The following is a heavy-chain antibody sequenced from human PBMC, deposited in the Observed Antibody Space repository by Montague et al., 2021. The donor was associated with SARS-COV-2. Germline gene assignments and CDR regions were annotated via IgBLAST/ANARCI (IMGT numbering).Heavy chain of an antibody. CDR2: IDWDDDK. Sequence: VKPTLTLTLTCTFSGFSLSTSGMRASWIRQPPGKALEWLARIDWDDDKFYSTSLKTRLTISKDTSKNQVVLTMTNMDPVDTATYYCARSYYDILTAYYTPFDYWGQGTLVTVSS. D-gene: IGHD3-9*01. CDR1: GFSLSTSGMR. CDR3: ARSYYDILTAYYTPFDY. J-gene: IGHJ4*02. V-gene: IGHV2-70*04.